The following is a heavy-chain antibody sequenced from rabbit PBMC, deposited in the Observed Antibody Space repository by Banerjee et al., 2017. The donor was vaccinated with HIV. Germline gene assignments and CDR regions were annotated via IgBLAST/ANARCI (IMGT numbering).Heavy chain of an antibody. CDR2: IDPIFRSA. CDR1: GFDFSSYG. J-gene: IGHJ4*01. V-gene: IGHV1S47*01. CDR3: VTSVLVGVRL. D-gene: IGHD4-1*01. Sequence: QEQLVESGGGLVQPGGSLKLSCKASGFDFSSYGISWVRQAPGKGLEWIGYIDPIFRSAYYASWVNGRFTISSHNAQNTLYLQLNSLTAADTATYFCVTSVLVGVRLWGPGTLVTVS.